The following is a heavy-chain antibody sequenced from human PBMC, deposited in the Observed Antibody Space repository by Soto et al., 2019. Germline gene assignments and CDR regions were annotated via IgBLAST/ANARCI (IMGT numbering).Heavy chain of an antibody. Sequence: SETLSLTCTVAGGSISSYYWSWIRQPPGKGLEWIGYIYYSGGTNYNPSLKSRVTISVDTSKNQFSLKLSSVTAADTAVYYCARHQATNYYYYYGMDVWGQGTTVTVSS. CDR3: ARHQATNYYYYYGMDV. CDR1: GGSISSYY. V-gene: IGHV4-59*08. CDR2: IYYSGGT. J-gene: IGHJ6*02. D-gene: IGHD5-12*01.